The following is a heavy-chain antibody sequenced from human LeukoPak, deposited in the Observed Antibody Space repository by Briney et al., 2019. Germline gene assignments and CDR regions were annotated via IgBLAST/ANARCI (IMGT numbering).Heavy chain of an antibody. CDR3: AEDSITIFGVVIVAFDI. CDR2: IIPIFGTA. V-gene: IGHV1-69*05. J-gene: IGHJ3*02. Sequence: SVKVSCKASGGTFSSYAISWVRQAPGQGLKWMGRIIPIFGTANYAQKFQGRVTITTDESTSTAYMELSSLRSEDTAVYYCAEDSITIFGVVIVAFDIWGQGTMVTVSS. D-gene: IGHD3-3*01. CDR1: GGTFSSYA.